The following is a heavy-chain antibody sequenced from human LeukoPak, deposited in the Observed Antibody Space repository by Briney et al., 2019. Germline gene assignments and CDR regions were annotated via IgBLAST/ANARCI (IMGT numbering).Heavy chain of an antibody. CDR2: IYYSGST. D-gene: IGHD6-19*01. Sequence: SETLSLTCTVSGGSISSSSYYWGWIRQPPGKGLEWIGSIYYSGSTYYNPSLKSRVTISVDTSKNQFSPKLSSVTAADTAVYYCARHDSSGWHFDYWGQGTLVTVSS. CDR1: GGSISSSSYY. CDR3: ARHDSSGWHFDY. J-gene: IGHJ4*02. V-gene: IGHV4-39*01.